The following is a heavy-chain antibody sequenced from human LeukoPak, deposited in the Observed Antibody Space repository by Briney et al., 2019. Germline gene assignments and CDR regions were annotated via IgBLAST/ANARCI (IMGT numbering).Heavy chain of an antibody. V-gene: IGHV4-59*01. CDR1: GGSINNYY. Sequence: PSETLSLTCTVSGGSINNYYWSWIRQPPGEGLEWVGYIYSSGSTNYKPSLKRRVTISVDTPKNQFSLKLTAVTAADTSVYYCARDVRPLLHGLDMWGQGTMVTVSP. CDR3: ARDVRPLLHGLDM. CDR2: IYSSGST. J-gene: IGHJ3*02.